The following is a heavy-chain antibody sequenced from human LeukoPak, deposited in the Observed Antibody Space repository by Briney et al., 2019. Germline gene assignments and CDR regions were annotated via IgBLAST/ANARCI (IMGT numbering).Heavy chain of an antibody. Sequence: GSLRLSCAASGFSFENYNMNWVRQSPGKGLEWIGEIYHSGSTNYSPSLKSRVTISVDKSKNQFSLKVTSVTAADTAVYYCARDSNSHLYSYFSMDVWGKGTTVTVSS. CDR1: GFSFENYNM. CDR3: ARDSNSHLYSYFSMDV. D-gene: IGHD4-11*01. CDR2: IYHSGST. J-gene: IGHJ6*03. V-gene: IGHV4-4*02.